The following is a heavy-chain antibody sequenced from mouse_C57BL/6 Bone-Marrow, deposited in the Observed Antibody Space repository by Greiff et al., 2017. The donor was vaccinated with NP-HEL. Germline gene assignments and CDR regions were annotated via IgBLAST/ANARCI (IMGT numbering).Heavy chain of an antibody. V-gene: IGHV14-1*01. CDR1: GFNIKDYY. D-gene: IGHD2-12*01. CDR3: TTFGYYSYWYFDV. Sequence: VQLKESGAELVRPGASVKLSCTASGFNIKDYYMHWVKQRPEQGLEWIGWIDPEDGDTEYAPKFQGKATMTADTSSNTAYLQLSSLTSEDTAVYYCTTFGYYSYWYFDVWGTGTTVTVSS. J-gene: IGHJ1*03. CDR2: IDPEDGDT.